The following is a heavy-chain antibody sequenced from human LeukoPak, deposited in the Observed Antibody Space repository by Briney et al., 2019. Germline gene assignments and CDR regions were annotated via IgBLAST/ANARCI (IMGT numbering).Heavy chain of an antibody. CDR2: LYYSGST. CDR1: GDSISSSTYY. CDR3: AGRDVSSGRYGLDY. V-gene: IGHV4-39*01. D-gene: IGHD1-26*01. J-gene: IGHJ4*02. Sequence: SETLSLTCAVSGDSISSSTYYWGWIRQPPGKGLEWIGSLYYSGSTYYNPSLRSRVTISVDTSKNQLSLKVTSVTAADTAVYYCAGRDVSSGRYGLDYWGQGALVTVSS.